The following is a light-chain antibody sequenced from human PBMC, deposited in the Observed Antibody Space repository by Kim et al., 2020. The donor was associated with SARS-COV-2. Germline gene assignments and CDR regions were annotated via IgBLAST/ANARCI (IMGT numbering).Light chain of an antibody. Sequence: QPASISCTSRQSRVYTDGKTYLNWSKQRPGQFPRRLIYRASSRDSGVLDRFSGSGSGTDLTLTISRVEVENVGVYYCMQGIHPITFVQGTRLEIK. V-gene: IGKV2-30*01. J-gene: IGKJ5*01. CDR1: QSRVYTDGKTY. CDR2: RAS. CDR3: MQGIHPIT.